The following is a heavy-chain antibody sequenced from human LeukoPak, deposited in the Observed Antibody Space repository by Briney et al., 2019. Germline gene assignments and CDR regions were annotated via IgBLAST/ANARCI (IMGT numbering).Heavy chain of an antibody. J-gene: IGHJ4*02. CDR2: IYYSGST. D-gene: IGHD3-16*01. Sequence: TSETLSLTCTVSGGSISSYYWSWIRQPPGKGLEWIGYIYYSGSTNYNPSLKSRVTISVDTSKNQFSLKLSSVTAADTAVYYCARAENHYDYVWGSFYYWGQGTLVTVSS. V-gene: IGHV4-59*08. CDR3: ARAENHYDYVWGSFYY. CDR1: GGSISSYY.